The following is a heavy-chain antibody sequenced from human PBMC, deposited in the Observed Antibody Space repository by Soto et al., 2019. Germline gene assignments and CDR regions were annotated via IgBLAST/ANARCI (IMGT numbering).Heavy chain of an antibody. Sequence: GGSLRISCAASGFTFTSFAVSWVRQAPGKGLEWVSAISGSGGATYYADSVKGRFTVSRDNSRNTVYLQVDSLRVEDTAVYHCAFGEGLSTSYFYF. V-gene: IGHV3-23*01. D-gene: IGHD3-10*01. CDR3: AFGEGLSTSYFYF. CDR2: ISGSGGAT. CDR1: GFTFTSFA. J-gene: IGHJ1*01.